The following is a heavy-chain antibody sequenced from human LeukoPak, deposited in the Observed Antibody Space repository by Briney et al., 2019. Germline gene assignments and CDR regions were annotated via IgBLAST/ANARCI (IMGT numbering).Heavy chain of an antibody. D-gene: IGHD3-3*01. CDR1: GYSFTSYW. Sequence: GESLKISCKGSGYSFTSYWICCVRHMPGKGLEWMGIIFPGESDTRYSPSFQGQVTISADKSISTAYLQWSSLKALDIASYYCARGYDFWSGYPNYYYYMDVWGKGTTVTVSS. CDR3: ARGYDFWSGYPNYYYYMDV. CDR2: IFPGESDT. V-gene: IGHV5-51*01. J-gene: IGHJ6*03.